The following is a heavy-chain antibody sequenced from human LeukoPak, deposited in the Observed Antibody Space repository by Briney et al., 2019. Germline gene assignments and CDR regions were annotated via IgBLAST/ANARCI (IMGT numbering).Heavy chain of an antibody. CDR1: AFSFSSHP. CDR2: ICSSIGCT. Sequence: GGSLRLSCAASAFSFSSHPMGWVRRAPGKRLEWVSSICSSIGCTYYADSVRGRFAISRDDSKNTLYLQMNSLRAEDTAVYYCARISLAPSDNFDSWGQGTLVTVSS. V-gene: IGHV3-23*01. D-gene: IGHD1-1*01. J-gene: IGHJ4*02. CDR3: ARISLAPSDNFDS.